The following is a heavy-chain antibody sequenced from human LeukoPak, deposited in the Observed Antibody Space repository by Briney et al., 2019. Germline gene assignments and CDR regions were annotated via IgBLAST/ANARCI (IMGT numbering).Heavy chain of an antibody. J-gene: IGHJ5*02. V-gene: IGHV4-59*01. CDR3: ARDTTAGSGDNWFDP. Sequence: SETLSLTCTVSGGSISSYYWSWIRQPPGKGLEWIGYIYYSGSTNYNPSLKSRVTISVDTSKNQFSLKLCSVTAADTAVYYCARDTTAGSGDNWFDPWGQGTLVTVSS. CDR2: IYYSGST. CDR1: GGSISSYY. D-gene: IGHD3-10*01.